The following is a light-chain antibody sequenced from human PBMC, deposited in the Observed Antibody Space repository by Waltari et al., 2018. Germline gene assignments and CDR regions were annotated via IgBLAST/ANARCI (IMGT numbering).Light chain of an antibody. V-gene: IGLV2-23*02. CDR1: SSDIGKYNL. J-gene: IGLJ3*02. Sequence: QSALTQTATVSGSPGQSITSSCSGASSDIGKYNLVPWYQQHPGKAPTLIIYDVNKRPSGVSTRFSGSKSGNTAFLTISGLQTADEADYYCCSYAGSAVSVFGGGTKLTVL. CDR2: DVN. CDR3: CSYAGSAVSV.